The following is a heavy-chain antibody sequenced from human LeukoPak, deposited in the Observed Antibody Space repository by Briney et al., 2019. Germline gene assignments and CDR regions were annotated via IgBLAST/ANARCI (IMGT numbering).Heavy chain of an antibody. CDR2: ISAYNGNT. J-gene: IGHJ6*02. CDR1: GYTFTSYG. V-gene: IGHV1-18*01. D-gene: IGHD4-11*01. CDR3: AGDGAGYYYSNYVPIARYYYYGMDV. Sequence: ASVKVSCKASGYTFTSYGISWVRQAPGQGLEWMGWISAYNGNTNYAQKLQGRVTMTTDTSTSTAYMELRSLRSDDTAVYYCAGDGAGYYYSNYVPIARYYYYGMDVWGQGTTVTVSS.